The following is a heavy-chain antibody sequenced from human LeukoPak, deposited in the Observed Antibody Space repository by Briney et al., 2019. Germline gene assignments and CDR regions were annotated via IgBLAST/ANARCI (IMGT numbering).Heavy chain of an antibody. CDR3: AREEGNWGDAFDI. CDR1: GGTFSSYA. Sequence: SVKVSCKASGGTFSSYAISWVRQAPGQGLEWMGGIIPIFGTANYAQKFQGRVTITADKSTSTAYMELSSLRSEDTAVYYCAREEGNWGDAFDIWGQGTMVTVSS. CDR2: IIPIFGTA. V-gene: IGHV1-69*06. D-gene: IGHD7-27*01. J-gene: IGHJ3*02.